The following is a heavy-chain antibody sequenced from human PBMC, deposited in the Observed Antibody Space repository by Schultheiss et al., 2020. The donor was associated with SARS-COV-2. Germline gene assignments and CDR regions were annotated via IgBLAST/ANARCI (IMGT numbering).Heavy chain of an antibody. CDR3: ARDDVILRAFDI. CDR1: GFTFSSYA. Sequence: GESLKISCAASGFTFSSYAMSWVRQAPGKGLEWVSAISGSGGSTYYADSVKGRFTISRDNSKNTLYLQMNSLRAEDTAVYYCARDDVILRAFDIWGQGTMVTVSS. CDR2: ISGSGGST. J-gene: IGHJ3*02. V-gene: IGHV3-23*01.